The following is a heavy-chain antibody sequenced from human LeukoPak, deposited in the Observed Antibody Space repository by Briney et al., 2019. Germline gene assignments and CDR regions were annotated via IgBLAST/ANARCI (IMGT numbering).Heavy chain of an antibody. Sequence: PGGSLRLSCAASEFTVSSNYMSWVRQAPGKGLEWVSVIYSGGSTYYADSVKGRFTISRDNSKNTLYLQMNSLRAEDTAVYYCARDTWIQNAFDIWGQGTMVTVSS. V-gene: IGHV3-53*01. CDR1: EFTVSSNY. J-gene: IGHJ3*02. CDR3: ARDTWIQNAFDI. CDR2: IYSGGST. D-gene: IGHD5-18*01.